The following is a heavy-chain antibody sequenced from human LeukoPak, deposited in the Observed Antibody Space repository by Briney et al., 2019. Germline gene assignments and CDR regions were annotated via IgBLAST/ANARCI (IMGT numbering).Heavy chain of an antibody. Sequence: SETLSLTRTVSGGSISSYFWSWIRQPPGKGLEWIGYIYYSGSTNYNPSLKSRVTISVDTSKNQFSLKLSSVTAADTAVYYCARDVGAGTDYWGQGILVTVSS. V-gene: IGHV4-59*01. CDR3: ARDVGAGTDY. CDR1: GGSISSYF. CDR2: IYYSGST. J-gene: IGHJ4*02.